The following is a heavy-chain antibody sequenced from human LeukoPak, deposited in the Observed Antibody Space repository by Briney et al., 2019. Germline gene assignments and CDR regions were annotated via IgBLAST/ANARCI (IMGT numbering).Heavy chain of an antibody. V-gene: IGHV3-21*01. CDR3: AREEGTSHFDY. CDR2: ISSSSYI. Sequence: PGGSLRLSCAASGFTFSSYSMNWVRQAPGKGLEWVSSISSSSYIYYADSVKGRFTISRDNAKNSLYLQMNSLRAEDTAVYYCAREEGTSHFDYWVQGTLVTVSS. J-gene: IGHJ4*02. CDR1: GFTFSSYS. D-gene: IGHD1-1*01.